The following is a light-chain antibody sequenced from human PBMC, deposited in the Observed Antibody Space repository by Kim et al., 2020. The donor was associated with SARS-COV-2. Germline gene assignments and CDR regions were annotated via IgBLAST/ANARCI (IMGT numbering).Light chain of an antibody. V-gene: IGKV1-12*01. Sequence: ASVGDRVTITCRASQGSSSWLAWYQQKPGKAPKLLSYAASSVQSGVPSRFSGSGSGTDFTLTISRLQPDDFATYYCQQANSLPLSFGGGTKVDIK. CDR1: QGSSSW. CDR3: QQANSLPLS. CDR2: AAS. J-gene: IGKJ4*01.